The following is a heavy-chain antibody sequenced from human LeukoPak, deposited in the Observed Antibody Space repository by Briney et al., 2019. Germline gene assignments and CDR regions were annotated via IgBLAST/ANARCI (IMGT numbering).Heavy chain of an antibody. D-gene: IGHD3/OR15-3a*01. CDR3: AREDFFTPHS. Sequence: GGSLRLSCAASGFXFSAYYITWIRQAPGKGLEWVSSIGHSSIGYSSDHLKYADSVKGRFTISRDNAKNSLYLQMDSLRAEDTAVYFCAREDFFTPHSWGQGTLVTVSS. J-gene: IGHJ4*02. CDR2: IGHSSIGYSSDHL. CDR1: GFXFSAYY. V-gene: IGHV3-11*05.